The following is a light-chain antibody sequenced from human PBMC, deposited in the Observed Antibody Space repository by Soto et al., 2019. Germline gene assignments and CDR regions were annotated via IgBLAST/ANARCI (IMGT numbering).Light chain of an antibody. J-gene: IGKJ4*01. Sequence: DIQMTQSPSTLSASVGDRVTITCRASQSISSWLAWYQQKPGKAPKLLIYKASSLKSGVPSRFSGSGSGTDFTLTISSLQPEDFATYYCQQSYSTLTFGGGTKV. CDR1: QSISSW. V-gene: IGKV1-5*03. CDR2: KAS. CDR3: QQSYSTLT.